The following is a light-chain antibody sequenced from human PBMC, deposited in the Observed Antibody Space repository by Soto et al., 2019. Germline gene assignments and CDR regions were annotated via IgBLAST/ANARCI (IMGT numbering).Light chain of an antibody. J-gene: IGKJ3*01. Sequence: DIQLTQSPSFLSASVGDRVTITCRASQSISSYLAWYQQKPGEAPKLLIYAASTLHSGVPSRFSGSGSGTEFTLTISSLQPEDFATYYCQQLNSYPLFTFGPGTKVDIK. V-gene: IGKV1-9*01. CDR3: QQLNSYPLFT. CDR2: AAS. CDR1: QSISSY.